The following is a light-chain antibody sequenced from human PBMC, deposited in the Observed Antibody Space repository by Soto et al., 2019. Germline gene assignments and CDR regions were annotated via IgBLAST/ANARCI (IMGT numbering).Light chain of an antibody. CDR3: QQANSFPII. Sequence: DIQMTQSPSSVSASVGDRVTITCRASQDILSWLAWYQQKPGEAPRLLIYASSNLQSGVPSRFSGSGSGTDFTLTISSLQPEDFATYYCQQANSFPIILGPGTRLDIK. CDR2: ASS. V-gene: IGKV1-12*01. J-gene: IGKJ3*01. CDR1: QDILSW.